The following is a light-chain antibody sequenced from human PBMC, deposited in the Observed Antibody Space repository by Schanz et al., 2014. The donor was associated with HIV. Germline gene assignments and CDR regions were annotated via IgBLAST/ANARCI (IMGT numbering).Light chain of an antibody. Sequence: DIQMTQSPSSLSASVGDRVTITCRASQGISNYLAWYQQKPGKVPKLLINEASSLQSGVPSRFSVSGSGTDFNLSINGLQPEDGPTYYYQKYNSAPSTFAQGTKVVIK. J-gene: IGKJ2*01. CDR2: EAS. V-gene: IGKV1-27*01. CDR3: QKYNSAPST. CDR1: QGISNY.